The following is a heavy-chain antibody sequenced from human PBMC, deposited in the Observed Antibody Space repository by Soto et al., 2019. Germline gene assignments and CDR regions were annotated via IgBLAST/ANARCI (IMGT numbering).Heavy chain of an antibody. Sequence: QVQLQESGPGLVKPSQTLSLTCTVSGGSISSGGYYWSWIRQHPGKDLEWLGYIYYSGSTYYTPSLKSRVTISVDTSKNQFSLKLSSVTAADTAVYYCARWSHYYDSSGYYYVGFDYWGQGTLVTVSS. D-gene: IGHD3-22*01. CDR3: ARWSHYYDSSGYYYVGFDY. CDR2: IYYSGST. J-gene: IGHJ4*02. V-gene: IGHV4-31*03. CDR1: GGSISSGGYY.